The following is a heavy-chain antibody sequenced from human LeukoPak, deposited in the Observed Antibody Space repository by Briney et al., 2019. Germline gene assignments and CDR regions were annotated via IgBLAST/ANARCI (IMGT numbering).Heavy chain of an antibody. CDR2: ISAYNGNA. Sequence: ASVKVSCKASGYSFVGYGITWVRQAPGQGLEWMGWISAYNGNANYAQKLQGRVTMTTDTSTSTAYMELRSLRSDDTAVYYCAGAVAGKVGFDPWGQGTLVTVSS. D-gene: IGHD6-19*01. V-gene: IGHV1-18*01. CDR1: GYSFVGYG. CDR3: AGAVAGKVGFDP. J-gene: IGHJ5*02.